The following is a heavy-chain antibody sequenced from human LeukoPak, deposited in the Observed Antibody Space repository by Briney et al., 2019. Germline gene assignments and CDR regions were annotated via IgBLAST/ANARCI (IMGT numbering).Heavy chain of an antibody. CDR3: ARASSGWYYFDY. J-gene: IGHJ4*02. CDR2: IIPIFGTA. Sequence: GASVKVSCKASGGTFSSYAISWARQAPGQGLEWMGGIIPIFGTANYAQKFQGRVTITADESTSTAYMELSSLRSEDTAVYYCARASSGWYYFDYWGQGTLVTVSS. D-gene: IGHD6-19*01. CDR1: GGTFSSYA. V-gene: IGHV1-69*13.